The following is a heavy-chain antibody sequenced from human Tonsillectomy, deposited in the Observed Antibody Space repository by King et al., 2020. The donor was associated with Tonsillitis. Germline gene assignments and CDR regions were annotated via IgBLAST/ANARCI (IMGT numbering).Heavy chain of an antibody. CDR1: GYTFTSYD. Sequence: QLVQSGAEVKKPGASVKVSCKASGYTFTSYDINWVRQATGQGLXWMXXXXXNXGXXXXAXKFQXRVTMTRNTXISTAYMELSXLXSEDTAVYYCARGFAYYDSSGYLYYFDYWGQGTLVTVSS. CDR2: XXXNXGXX. J-gene: IGHJ4*02. D-gene: IGHD3-22*01. V-gene: IGHV1-8*01. CDR3: ARGFAYYDSSGYLYYFDY.